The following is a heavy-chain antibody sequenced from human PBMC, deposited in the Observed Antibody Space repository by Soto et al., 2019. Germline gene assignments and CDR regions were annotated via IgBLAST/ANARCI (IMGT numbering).Heavy chain of an antibody. D-gene: IGHD2-15*01. CDR3: ARMGYCSGGSCYPGTGDY. V-gene: IGHV1-18*04. J-gene: IGHJ4*02. CDR1: GYSFTSYG. Sequence: QVQLVQSGAEVKKPGASVKVSCTASGYSFTSYGISWVRQAPGQGLEWMGWISAYNGNTAYAQKLQGRVTMTTDTSTNTAYRDLRSLRSDDTALYYCARMGYCSGGSCYPGTGDYWGQGTLVTVSS. CDR2: ISAYNGNT.